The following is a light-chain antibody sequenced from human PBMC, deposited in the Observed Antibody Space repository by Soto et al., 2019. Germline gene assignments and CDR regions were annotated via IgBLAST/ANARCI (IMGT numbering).Light chain of an antibody. V-gene: IGKV3-20*01. CDR2: GAS. CDR3: QHYGSSPPMYT. CDR1: QSISSSY. Sequence: EIVLTQSPGTLSLSPGERATLSCRASQSISSSYLAWYQQKPGQAPRLLIYGASTRATGTPDRISGSGSGTDFTLTISRLEPEDFVVYYCQHYGSSPPMYTFGQGTRLEIK. J-gene: IGKJ2*01.